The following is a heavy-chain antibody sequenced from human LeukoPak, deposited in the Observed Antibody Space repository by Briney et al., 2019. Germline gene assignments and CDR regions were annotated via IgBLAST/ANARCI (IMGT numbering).Heavy chain of an antibody. CDR3: ARDRRPHYYYDSSGPVIGGFDY. Sequence: GGFLRLSCAASGFTVSSNYMSWVRQAPGKGLEWVSVIYSGGSTYYADSVKGRFTISRDNSKNTLYLQMNSLRAEDTAVYYCARDRRPHYYYDSSGPVIGGFDYWGQGTLVTVSS. D-gene: IGHD3-22*01. CDR2: IYSGGST. J-gene: IGHJ4*02. V-gene: IGHV3-53*01. CDR1: GFTVSSNY.